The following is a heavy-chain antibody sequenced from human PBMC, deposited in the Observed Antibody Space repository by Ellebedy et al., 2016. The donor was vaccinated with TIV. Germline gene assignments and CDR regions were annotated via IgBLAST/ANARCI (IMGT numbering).Heavy chain of an antibody. CDR1: GFTFTSYW. CDR3: SRDPVRAVVPDT. J-gene: IGHJ5*02. D-gene: IGHD4-23*01. CDR2: IKHDGSEK. V-gene: IGHV3-7*01. Sequence: GGSLRLSCAASGFTFTSYWMAWVRQAPGKGLEWVANIKHDGSEKFFVDPVKGRFTISRDNAKNSLYLESNSLRAEDTAVYYCSRDPVRAVVPDTWGRGTLVTVSS.